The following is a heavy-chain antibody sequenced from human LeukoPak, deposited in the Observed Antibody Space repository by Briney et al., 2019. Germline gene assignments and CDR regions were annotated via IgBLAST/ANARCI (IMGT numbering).Heavy chain of an antibody. D-gene: IGHD2/OR15-2a*01. CDR2: IYHSGST. CDR3: ARSGTVFLSVMWFDP. J-gene: IGHJ5*02. CDR1: GGSVSSSSYS. V-gene: IGHV4-30-2*01. Sequence: SETLSLTCTVSGGSVSSSSYSWSWIRQPPGKGLEWIGYIYHSGSTYYNPSLKSRVTISVDRSKNQFSLKLSSVTAADTAVYYCARSGTVFLSVMWFDPWGQGTLVTVSS.